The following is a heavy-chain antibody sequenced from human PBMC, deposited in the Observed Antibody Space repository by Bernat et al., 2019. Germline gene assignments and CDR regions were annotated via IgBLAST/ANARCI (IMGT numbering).Heavy chain of an antibody. CDR2: ISWDGSST. Sequence: EVQLVESGGVVVQPGGSLRLSCAASGFTFDDYAMHWVRQAPGKGLEWVSLISWDGSSTYYADSVKGRFTISRDNSKNSLYLQMNSLRAEDTAVYYCARARYDFWGGFNNAFDVWGQGTMVTVSS. D-gene: IGHD3/OR15-3a*01. CDR1: GFTFDDYA. J-gene: IGHJ3*01. V-gene: IGHV3-43D*04. CDR3: ARARYDFWGGFNNAFDV.